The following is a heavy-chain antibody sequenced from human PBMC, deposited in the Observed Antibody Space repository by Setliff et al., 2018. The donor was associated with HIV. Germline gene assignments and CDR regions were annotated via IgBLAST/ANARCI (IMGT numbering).Heavy chain of an antibody. D-gene: IGHD3-16*01. CDR1: GFTFSSYG. J-gene: IGHJ4*02. CDR2: ISAGGGST. CDR3: ANGFHYGYLFDY. Sequence: PGQSLKISCAVSGFTFSSYGMSWVRQAPGKGLEWVSGISAGGGSTYYADSVKGRFTISRDNSKNTLYMQMNSLRAEDTAVYYCANGFHYGYLFDYWGQGTLVTVSS. V-gene: IGHV3-23*01.